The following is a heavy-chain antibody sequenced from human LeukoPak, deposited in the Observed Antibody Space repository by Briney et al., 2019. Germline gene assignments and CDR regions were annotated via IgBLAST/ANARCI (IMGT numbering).Heavy chain of an antibody. CDR3: AKGTFLVDY. V-gene: IGHV3-7*03. CDR2: IKQDGSEK. CDR1: GFTFSSYW. D-gene: IGHD2/OR15-2a*01. J-gene: IGHJ4*02. Sequence: GGSLRLSCAASGFTFSSYWMSWVRQAPGKGLEWVANIKQDGSEKYYVDSVKGRFTISRDNSKNTLYLQMNSLRAEDTAVYYCAKGTFLVDYWGQGTLVTVSS.